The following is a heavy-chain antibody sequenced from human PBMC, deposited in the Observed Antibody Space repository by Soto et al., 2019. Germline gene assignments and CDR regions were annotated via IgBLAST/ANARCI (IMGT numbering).Heavy chain of an antibody. J-gene: IGHJ4*02. CDR2: ISYDGSNK. Sequence: GGSLRLSCAASGFTFSSYAMSWVRQAPGKGLEWVAVISYDGSNKYYADSVKGRFTISRDNSKNTLYLQMNSLRAEDTAVYYCARAIRYYYDSTSGYFDYWGQGTLVTVSS. CDR1: GFTFSSYA. D-gene: IGHD3-22*01. CDR3: ARAIRYYYDSTSGYFDY. V-gene: IGHV3-30-3*01.